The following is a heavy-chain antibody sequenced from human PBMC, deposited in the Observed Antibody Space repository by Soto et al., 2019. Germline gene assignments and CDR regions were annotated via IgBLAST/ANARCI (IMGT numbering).Heavy chain of an antibody. V-gene: IGHV1-3*01. CDR1: CYTFTSYA. J-gene: IGHJ3*02. Sequence: ASVKVSFKASCYTFTSYAMHWVRQAPGQRLEWMGWINAGNGNTKYSQKFQGRVTITRDTSASTAYMELSSLRSEDTAVYYCARFNGYSYDAFDIWGQGTMVTVSS. CDR2: INAGNGNT. CDR3: ARFNGYSYDAFDI. D-gene: IGHD5-18*01.